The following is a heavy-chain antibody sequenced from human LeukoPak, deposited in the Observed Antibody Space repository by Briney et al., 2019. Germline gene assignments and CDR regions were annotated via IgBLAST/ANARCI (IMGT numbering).Heavy chain of an antibody. Sequence: PGGSLRLSCVASGFTFSSYAMSWVRQAPGKGLEGVSGISGSGDNTYNVDSVKGRFTYYADSVKGRFTISRDNSKNTLYLQMNSLRAEDTAVYYCAKDGNYYDSSAMGGYWGQGTLVTVSS. CDR1: GFTFSSYA. CDR2: ISGSGDNTYNVDSVKGRFT. V-gene: IGHV3-23*01. D-gene: IGHD3-22*01. J-gene: IGHJ4*02. CDR3: AKDGNYYDSSAMGGY.